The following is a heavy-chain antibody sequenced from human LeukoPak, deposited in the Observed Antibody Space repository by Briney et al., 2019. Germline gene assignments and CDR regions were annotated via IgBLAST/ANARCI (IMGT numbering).Heavy chain of an antibody. CDR1: GYTFTGYY. D-gene: IGHD6-19*01. J-gene: IGHJ4*02. CDR3: ARRAVADTSPFDY. Sequence: ASVKVSCTASGYTFTGYYIHWVRQAPGQGLEWMGRINPNSGGANYAQNFQGRVTMTRDTSISTAYMELSRLGSDDTAAYYCARRAVADTSPFDYWGQGTLVTVSS. V-gene: IGHV1-2*06. CDR2: INPNSGGA.